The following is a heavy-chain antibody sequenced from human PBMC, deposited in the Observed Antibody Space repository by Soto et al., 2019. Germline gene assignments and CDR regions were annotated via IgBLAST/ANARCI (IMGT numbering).Heavy chain of an antibody. CDR3: AKEYVGYGDYRYGMDV. CDR1: GFTFSSYG. D-gene: IGHD4-17*01. J-gene: IGHJ6*02. V-gene: IGHV3-30*18. Sequence: GGSLRLSCAASGFTFSSYGMHWVRQAPGKGLEWVAVISYDGSNKYYADSVKGRFTISRDNSKNTLYLQMNSLRAEDTAVYHCAKEYVGYGDYRYGMDVWGQGTTVTVSS. CDR2: ISYDGSNK.